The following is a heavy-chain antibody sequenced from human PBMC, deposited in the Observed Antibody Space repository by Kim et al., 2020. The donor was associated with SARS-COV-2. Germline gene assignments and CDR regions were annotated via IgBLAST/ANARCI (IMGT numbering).Heavy chain of an antibody. D-gene: IGHD3-16*01. CDR1: GGSISSSSYY. J-gene: IGHJ4*02. CDR3: ARLFGGTGKYYFEY. V-gene: IGHV4-39*01. Sequence: SETLSLICTVSGGSISSSSYYWGWIRQPPGKRLEWIGSIYYSGPTYYNPSLKSRVTISVDTSKNQFSLKLSSVTAADTAVYYCARLFGGTGKYYFEYWGQGTLVTVSS. CDR2: IYYSGPT.